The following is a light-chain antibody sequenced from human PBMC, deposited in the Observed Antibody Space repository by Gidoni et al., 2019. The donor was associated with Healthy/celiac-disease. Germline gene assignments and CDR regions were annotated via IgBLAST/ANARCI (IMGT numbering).Light chain of an antibody. CDR1: QSVSSSY. CDR3: QQYGSSPGT. V-gene: IGKV3-20*01. Sequence: EIVLTQSPGTLSLSPGERATLPCRASQSVSSSYLAWYQQKPGQAPRLRIYGASSRATGIPDRFSGSGSGTDFTLTISRLEPEDFAVYYCQQYGSSPGTFGQGTKVEIK. CDR2: GAS. J-gene: IGKJ1*01.